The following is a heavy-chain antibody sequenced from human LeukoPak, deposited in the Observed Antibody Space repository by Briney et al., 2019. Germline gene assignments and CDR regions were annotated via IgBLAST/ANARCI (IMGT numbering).Heavy chain of an antibody. Sequence: PGGSLRLSCAASGFSFTGYAMNWVRQAPGKGLEWVSGISGSGGSTYYAASVKGRFTISRDNSKNTLYLQMNSLRAEDTAVYYCARDGLVVAGTSGDYWGQGTLVTVSS. J-gene: IGHJ4*02. CDR3: ARDGLVVAGTSGDY. CDR1: GFSFTGYA. V-gene: IGHV3-23*01. CDR2: ISGSGGST. D-gene: IGHD6-19*01.